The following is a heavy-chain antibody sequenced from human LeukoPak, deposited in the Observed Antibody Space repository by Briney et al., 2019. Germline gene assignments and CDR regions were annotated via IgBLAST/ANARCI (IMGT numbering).Heavy chain of an antibody. Sequence: GESLKISCKGSGYSFTSYWIGWVRHMPGKGLEWMGIIYPGDSDTRYSPSFQGQVTISADKSISTAYLQWSSLKASDTAMYYCASPIAAADLSMAFDIWGQGTMVTVSS. CDR1: GYSFTSYW. CDR2: IYPGDSDT. J-gene: IGHJ3*02. CDR3: ASPIAAADLSMAFDI. V-gene: IGHV5-51*01. D-gene: IGHD6-13*01.